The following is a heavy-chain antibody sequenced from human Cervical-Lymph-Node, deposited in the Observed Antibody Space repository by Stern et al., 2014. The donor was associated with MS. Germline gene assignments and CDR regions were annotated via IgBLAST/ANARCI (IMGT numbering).Heavy chain of an antibody. Sequence: VHLVESGAEVKKLGSSVKVSCKASGGTFSSYAISWVRQAPGQGLAWMGGIIPIFGTANYAQKFQSRVTITADESTSTAYMELSSLRSEDTAVYYCARGELKEGLVRGMDVWGQGTTVTVSS. J-gene: IGHJ6*02. CDR3: ARGELKEGLVRGMDV. CDR1: GGTFSSYA. CDR2: IIPIFGTA. V-gene: IGHV1-69*01. D-gene: IGHD1-26*01.